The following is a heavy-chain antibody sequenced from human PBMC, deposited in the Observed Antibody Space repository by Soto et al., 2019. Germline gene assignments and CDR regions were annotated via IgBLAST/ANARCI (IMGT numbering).Heavy chain of an antibody. D-gene: IGHD1-26*01. Sequence: SETLSLTCAVYGGSFSGYYWSWIRQPPGKGLEWIGEINHSGSTNYNPSLKSRVTISVDTSKNQFSLKLSSVTAADTAVYYCARVRRATGWFDHWGQGTLVTVSS. CDR2: INHSGST. V-gene: IGHV4-34*01. J-gene: IGHJ5*02. CDR3: ARVRRATGWFDH. CDR1: GGSFSGYY.